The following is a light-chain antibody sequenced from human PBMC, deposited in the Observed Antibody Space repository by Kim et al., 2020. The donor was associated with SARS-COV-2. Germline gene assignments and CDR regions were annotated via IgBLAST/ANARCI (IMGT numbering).Light chain of an antibody. V-gene: IGLV2-23*01. CDR3: CSHAGGGTIL. Sequence: QSALTQPASVSGSPGQSITISCTGTINDIGSYSLVSWYQQFPGEAPKLMIYEGSKRPAGVSPRFSGSKSGNTASLTISGLQAEDEADYYCCSHAGGGTILFGGGTQLTVL. CDR2: EGS. J-gene: IGLJ2*01. CDR1: INDIGSYSL.